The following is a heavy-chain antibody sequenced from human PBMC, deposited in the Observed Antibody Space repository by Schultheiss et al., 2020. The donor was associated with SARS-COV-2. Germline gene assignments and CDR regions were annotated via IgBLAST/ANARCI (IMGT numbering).Heavy chain of an antibody. CDR2: ISGRGGST. CDR1: GFTFSSYS. Sequence: GGSLRLSCAASGFTFSSYSMNWVRQAPGKGLEWVSAISGRGGSTYYADSVKGRFTISRDNSKNTLYLQMGSLRAEDMGVYYCARDHGNCSSTSCHFDYWGQGTLVTVSS. J-gene: IGHJ4*02. CDR3: ARDHGNCSSTSCHFDY. D-gene: IGHD2-2*01. V-gene: IGHV3-23*01.